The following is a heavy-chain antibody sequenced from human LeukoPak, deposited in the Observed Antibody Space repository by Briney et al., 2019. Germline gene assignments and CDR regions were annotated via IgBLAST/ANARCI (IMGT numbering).Heavy chain of an antibody. D-gene: IGHD2-2*03. Sequence: GGSLRLSCAASGFTFSSYSMNWVRQAPGKGLEWVSSISSSSSYIYYADSVKGRFTISRDNADNSLYLQMNSLRGEDTAVYYCARDRGYCRSTSCYSYWFGSWGQGTLVTVSS. CDR3: ARDRGYCRSTSCYSYWFGS. CDR1: GFTFSSYS. V-gene: IGHV3-21*01. J-gene: IGHJ5*01. CDR2: ISSSSSYI.